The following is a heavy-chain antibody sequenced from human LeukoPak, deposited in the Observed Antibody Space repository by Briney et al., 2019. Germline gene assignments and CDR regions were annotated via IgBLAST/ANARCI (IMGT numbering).Heavy chain of an antibody. J-gene: IGHJ5*02. D-gene: IGHD6-13*01. CDR2: IYPGDSDT. CDR3: ARHLYISSWWTYNWFDP. CDR1: GYSFTSYW. V-gene: IGHV5-51*01. Sequence: GESLKISCKGSGYSFTSYWIGWVRQMPGKGLEWMGIIYPGDSDTRYSPSFQGQVTISADKSISTAYLRWSSLKASDTAMYYCARHLYISSWWTYNWFDPWGQGTLVTVSS.